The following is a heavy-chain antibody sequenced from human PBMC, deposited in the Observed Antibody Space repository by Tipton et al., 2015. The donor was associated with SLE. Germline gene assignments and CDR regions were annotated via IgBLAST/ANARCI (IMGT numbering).Heavy chain of an antibody. CDR3: ARQKYYDKVFQH. J-gene: IGHJ1*01. Sequence: LRLSCTVSGGSISSYYWSWIRQPPGKGLEWIGYIYYSGSTNYNPSLKSRVTISVDTSKNQFSLKLSSVTAADTAVYYCARQKYYDKVFQHWGQGTLVTVSS. D-gene: IGHD3-22*01. V-gene: IGHV4-59*08. CDR1: GGSISSYY. CDR2: IYYSGST.